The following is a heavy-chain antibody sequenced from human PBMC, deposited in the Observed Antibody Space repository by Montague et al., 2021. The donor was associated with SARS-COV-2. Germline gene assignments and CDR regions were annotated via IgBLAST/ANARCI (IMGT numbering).Heavy chain of an antibody. J-gene: IGHJ6*02. CDR3: ARTSKLRESSSGNYYYHAIGV. D-gene: IGHD3-16*01. Sequence: SETLSLTCNVSGGSISSSTYSWGWIRQPPGKGLEWIGNLYNGGTTYYSPSLKSRVTIFVDTSKNHFSLNMASVTAADTAVYYCARTSKLRESSSGNYYYHAIGVWDQRVTVTVTS. CDR2: LYNGGTT. V-gene: IGHV4-39*02. CDR1: GGSISSSTYS.